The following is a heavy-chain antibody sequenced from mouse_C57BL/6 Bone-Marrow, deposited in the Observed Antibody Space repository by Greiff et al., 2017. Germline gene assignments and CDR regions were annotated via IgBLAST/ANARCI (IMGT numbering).Heavy chain of an antibody. J-gene: IGHJ3*01. Sequence: VQLQQSGPELVKPGASVKISCKASGYTFTDYYMNWVKQSHGKSLEWIGDINPNNGGTSYNQKFKGQSTLTVDKSYSTAYMEIRSLTSEDSAVYYCARELKYDCSSYFACWGQGTLVTVSA. D-gene: IGHD1-1*01. V-gene: IGHV1-26*01. CDR1: GYTFTDYY. CDR3: ARELKYDCSSYFAC. CDR2: INPNNGGT.